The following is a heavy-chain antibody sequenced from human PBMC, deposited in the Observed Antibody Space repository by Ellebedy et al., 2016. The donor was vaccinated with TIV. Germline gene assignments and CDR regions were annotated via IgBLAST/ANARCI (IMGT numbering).Heavy chain of an antibody. D-gene: IGHD3-3*01. V-gene: IGHV4-30-4*01. Sequence: SETLSLTXTVSGGSISSGDYYWSWIRQPPGKGLEWIGYIYYSGSTYYNPSLKSRVTISVDTSKNQFSLKLSSVTAADTAVYYCASLIRFLEWFSFDYWGQGTLVTVSS. CDR2: IYYSGST. CDR3: ASLIRFLEWFSFDY. J-gene: IGHJ4*02. CDR1: GGSISSGDYY.